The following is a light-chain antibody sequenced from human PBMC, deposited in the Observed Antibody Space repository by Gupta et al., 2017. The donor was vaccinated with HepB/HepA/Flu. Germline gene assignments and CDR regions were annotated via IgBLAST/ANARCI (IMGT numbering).Light chain of an antibody. CDR2: WAS. CDR3: QQYYDTPIT. J-gene: IGKJ5*01. V-gene: IGKV4-1*01. Sequence: DIVMTQSPDSLAGSLRERATINCKSSQNVLYSINKDFLAWYQQKPGHPPKLLISWASTRESGVPDRFSGSGSGTDFTLTISSLQAEDVAVYYCQQYYDTPITFGQGTRLEIK. CDR1: QNVLYSINKDF.